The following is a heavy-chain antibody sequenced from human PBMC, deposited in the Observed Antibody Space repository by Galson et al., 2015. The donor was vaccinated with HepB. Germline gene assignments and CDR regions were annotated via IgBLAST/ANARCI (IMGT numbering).Heavy chain of an antibody. Sequence: SLRLSCAASGFTFSSYGMHWVRQAPGKGLEWVAVISYDGSNKYYADSVKGRFTISRDNSKNTLYLQMNSLRAEDTAVYYCAKDRHGSYFDLWGRGTLVTVSS. CDR3: AKDRHGSYFDL. V-gene: IGHV3-30*18. J-gene: IGHJ2*01. CDR2: ISYDGSNK. CDR1: GFTFSSYG.